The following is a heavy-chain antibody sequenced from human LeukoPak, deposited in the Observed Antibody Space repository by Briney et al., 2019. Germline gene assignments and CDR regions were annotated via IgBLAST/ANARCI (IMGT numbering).Heavy chain of an antibody. Sequence: ASVKVSFKGSGYTFTSYGINWVRQPPGQGIEWVGWMNPNSANTGYPQKFQRRVTMTRNISISTDYMELTSMRSEDTAVYYCASRATKALTGYYKGMDDWGQGTTVTVSS. V-gene: IGHV1-8*01. CDR1: GYTFTSYG. D-gene: IGHD3-9*01. J-gene: IGHJ6*02. CDR3: ASRATKALTGYYKGMDD. CDR2: MNPNSANT.